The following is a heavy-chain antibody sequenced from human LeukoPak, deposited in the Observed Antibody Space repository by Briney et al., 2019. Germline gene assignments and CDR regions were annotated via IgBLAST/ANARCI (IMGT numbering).Heavy chain of an antibody. CDR3: ARDLWSDYYGSGSRYSGDY. D-gene: IGHD3-10*01. Sequence: SVKVSCKASGGTFSSYAISWVRQAPGQGLEWMGGIIPIFGTANYAQKFQGRVTITADESTSTAYMELSSLRSEDTAVYYCARDLWSDYYGSGSRYSGDYWGQGTLVTVSS. CDR2: IIPIFGTA. J-gene: IGHJ4*02. CDR1: GGTFSSYA. V-gene: IGHV1-69*01.